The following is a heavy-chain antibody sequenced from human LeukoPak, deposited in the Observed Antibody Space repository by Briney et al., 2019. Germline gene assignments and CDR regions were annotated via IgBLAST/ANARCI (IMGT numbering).Heavy chain of an antibody. Sequence: GGSLRLSCAASGFTFGSYEMNWVRQAPGKGLEWVSYISSSGSTIYYADSVKGRFTISRDNAKNSLYLQMNSLRAGDTAVYYCARGSRRHSFYYFDYWGQGTLVTVSS. J-gene: IGHJ4*02. CDR1: GFTFGSYE. V-gene: IGHV3-48*03. CDR3: ARGSRRHSFYYFDY. CDR2: ISSSGSTI. D-gene: IGHD5-18*01.